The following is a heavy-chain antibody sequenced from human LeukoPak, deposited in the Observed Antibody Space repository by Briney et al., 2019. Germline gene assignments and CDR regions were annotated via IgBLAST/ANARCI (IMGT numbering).Heavy chain of an antibody. D-gene: IGHD2-15*01. J-gene: IGHJ4*02. CDR3: SKKTARADSYTDY. Sequence: GGSLRLSCAASGVSISSYSWSWVRQAPGRGPEWVSSITDSGAYYADSVKGRFTISRDNAKNTLYLQMNSLRAEDTAVYYCSKKTARADSYTDYGSQGTRVTISS. CDR2: ITDSGA. CDR1: GVSISSYS. V-gene: IGHV3-23*01.